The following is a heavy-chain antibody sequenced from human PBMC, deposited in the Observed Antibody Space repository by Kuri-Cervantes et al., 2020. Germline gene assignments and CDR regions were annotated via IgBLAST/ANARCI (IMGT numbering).Heavy chain of an antibody. CDR1: RFTFSSYS. J-gene: IGHJ6*03. CDR3: ARDHQAGWSSGWYSAGNYYYMDV. CDR2: ISSSSTYI. D-gene: IGHD6-19*01. V-gene: IGHV3-21*01. Sequence: GGSLRLSCAASRFTFSSYSMNWVRQAPGKGLEWVSSISSSSTYIYYADSVKGRFTISRDNAKNSLYLQMNSLRAEDTAVYYCARDHQAGWSSGWYSAGNYYYMDVWGKGTTVTVSS.